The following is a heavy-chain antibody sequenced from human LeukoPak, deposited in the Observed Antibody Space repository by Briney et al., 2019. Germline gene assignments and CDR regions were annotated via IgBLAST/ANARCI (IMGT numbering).Heavy chain of an antibody. Sequence: GGSLRLSCAASGFTFSSYSMNWVRQAPGKGLEWVSAISGSGGSTYYADSVKGRFTISRDNSKNTLYLQMNSLRAEDTAVYYCATHRGVGATTDFDYWGQGTLVTVSS. D-gene: IGHD1-26*01. V-gene: IGHV3-23*01. CDR1: GFTFSSYS. J-gene: IGHJ4*02. CDR3: ATHRGVGATTDFDY. CDR2: ISGSGGST.